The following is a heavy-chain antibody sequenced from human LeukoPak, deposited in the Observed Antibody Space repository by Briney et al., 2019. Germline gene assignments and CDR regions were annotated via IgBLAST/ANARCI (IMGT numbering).Heavy chain of an antibody. CDR3: AVGYCSSTSCCRAFDI. CDR2: IYYSGST. V-gene: IGHV4-59*11. D-gene: IGHD2-2*01. CDR1: GGSISSHY. Sequence: SETLSLTCTVSGGSISSHYWSWIRQPPGKGLEWIGYIYYSGSTNYNPSLKSRVTISVDTSKNQFSLKLSSVTAADTAVYYCAVGYCSSTSCCRAFDIWGQGTMVTVSS. J-gene: IGHJ3*02.